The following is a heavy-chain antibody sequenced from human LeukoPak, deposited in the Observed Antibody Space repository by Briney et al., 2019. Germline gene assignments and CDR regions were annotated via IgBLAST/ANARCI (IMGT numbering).Heavy chain of an antibody. D-gene: IGHD3-3*01. V-gene: IGHV3-30*02. J-gene: IGHJ6*03. Sequence: GGSLRLSCAASGFTFSSYGMHWVRQAPGKGLEWVAFIRSDGSNKYYADSVKGRFTISRDNSKNTLYLQMHSLRAENTAVYYCARDLFWSGYYLSYYYMDVWGKGTTVTVSS. CDR2: IRSDGSNK. CDR3: ARDLFWSGYYLSYYYMDV. CDR1: GFTFSSYG.